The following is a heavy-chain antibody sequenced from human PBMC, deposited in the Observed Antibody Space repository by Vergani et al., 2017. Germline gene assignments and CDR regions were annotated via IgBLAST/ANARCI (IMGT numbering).Heavy chain of an antibody. V-gene: IGHV4-4*02. CDR1: GGSISSSNW. J-gene: IGHJ6*02. CDR3: ARAGAXEGAIVATTNYYYYGMDV. D-gene: IGHD5-12*01. Sequence: QVQLQESGPGLVKPSGTLSLTCAVSGGSISSSNWWSWVRQPPGKGLEWIGEIYHSGSTNYNPSLKSRVTISVDKSKNQFSLKLSSVTAADTAVYYCARAGAXEGAIVATTNYYYYGMDVWGQGTTVTVS. CDR2: IYHSGST.